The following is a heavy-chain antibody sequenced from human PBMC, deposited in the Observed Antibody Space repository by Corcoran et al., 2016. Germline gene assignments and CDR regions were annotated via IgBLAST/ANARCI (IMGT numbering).Heavy chain of an antibody. CDR1: GYTFTSYY. CDR3: ARELCDSSGYSQYYFDY. V-gene: IGHV1-46*01. CDR2: INPSGGST. J-gene: IGHJ4*02. D-gene: IGHD3-22*01. Sequence: QVQLVQSGAEVKKPGASVKVSCKASGYTFTSYYMHWVRQAPGQGLEWMGIINPSGGSTSYAQKFQGRVTMTRDTSTRTVYMELSSLRSEDTAVYYCARELCDSSGYSQYYFDYWGQGTLVTVAS.